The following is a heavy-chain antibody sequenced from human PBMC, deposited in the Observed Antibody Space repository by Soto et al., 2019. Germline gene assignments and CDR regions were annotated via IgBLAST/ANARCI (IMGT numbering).Heavy chain of an antibody. CDR3: ARCRRPYSSSSSGYYYYGMDV. Sequence: GASVKVSCKASGGTFSSYAISCVRQAPGQGLEWMGGIIPIFGTANYAQKFQGRVTITADESTSTAYMELSSLRSEDTAVYYCARCRRPYSSSSSGYYYYGMDVWGQGTTVTVS. CDR1: GGTFSSYA. J-gene: IGHJ6*02. V-gene: IGHV1-69*13. D-gene: IGHD6-6*01. CDR2: IIPIFGTA.